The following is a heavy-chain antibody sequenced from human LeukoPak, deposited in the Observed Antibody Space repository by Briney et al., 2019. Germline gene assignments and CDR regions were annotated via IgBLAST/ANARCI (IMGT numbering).Heavy chain of an antibody. V-gene: IGHV4-59*01. Sequence: SETLSLTCTVSGDSISSYYWSWIRQPPGKGLEWIGYIYYTGSTYYNPSLKSRVTISVNTSKTQFSLRLSSVTAADTAVYYCARDRGDGYYYAMDVWGKGTTVTVSS. D-gene: IGHD5-24*01. J-gene: IGHJ6*04. CDR2: IYYTGST. CDR3: ARDRGDGYYYAMDV. CDR1: GDSISSYY.